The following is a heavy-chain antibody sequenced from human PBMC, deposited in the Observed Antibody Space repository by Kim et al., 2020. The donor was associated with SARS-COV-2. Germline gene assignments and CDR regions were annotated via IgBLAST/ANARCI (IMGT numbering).Heavy chain of an antibody. CDR1: GGSFSDNY. CDR3: ARGAPHLGDSSGCFGPTHYYYYMDV. CDR2: ITHTGRS. Sequence: SETLSLTCAVYGGSFSDNYWNWVRQPPGKGLEWIGEITHTGRSSYNPSLSGRASISVDTSKNQFSLKLASLTAADTAIYFCARGAPHLGDSSGCFGPTHYYYYMDVWGRGTTVTVSS. D-gene: IGHD6-19*01. V-gene: IGHV4-34*01. J-gene: IGHJ6*03.